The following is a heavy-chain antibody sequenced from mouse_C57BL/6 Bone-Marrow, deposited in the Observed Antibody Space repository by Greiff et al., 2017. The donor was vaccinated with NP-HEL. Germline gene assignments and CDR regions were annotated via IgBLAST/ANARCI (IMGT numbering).Heavy chain of an antibody. CDR2: IRSKSNNYAT. J-gene: IGHJ4*01. V-gene: IGHV10-1*01. CDR1: GFSFNTYA. Sequence: EVQLVESGGGLVQPKGSLKLSCAASGFSFNTYAMNWVRQAPGKGLEWVARIRSKSNNYATYYADSVKDRFTISRDDSESMLYLQMNNLKTEDTAMYYCVRPSYYAFYAMDYWGQGTSVTVSS. D-gene: IGHD1-1*02. CDR3: VRPSYYAFYAMDY.